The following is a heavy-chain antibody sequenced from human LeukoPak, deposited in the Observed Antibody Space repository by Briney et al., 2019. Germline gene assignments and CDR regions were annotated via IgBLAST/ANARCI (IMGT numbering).Heavy chain of an antibody. CDR2: ITENGGGT. V-gene: IGHV3-23*01. CDR1: GFSLSSYY. D-gene: IGHD1-26*01. CDR3: TKGKVNQVGGLDC. Sequence: PGGSRRLSCEGSGFSLSSYYMSWVRQAPGKGLEWVSSITENGGGTYYADSVKGRLIISRDNSKNTLYLQMNSLRVDDTAIYYCTKGKVNQVGGLDCWGQGTLVTVSS. J-gene: IGHJ4*02.